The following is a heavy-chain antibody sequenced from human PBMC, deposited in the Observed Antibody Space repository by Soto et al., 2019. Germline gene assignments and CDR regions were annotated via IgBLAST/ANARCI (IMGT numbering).Heavy chain of an antibody. CDR3: ARHNYGSGSTYFDY. J-gene: IGHJ4*02. CDR2: IYYSGST. V-gene: IGHV4-59*08. D-gene: IGHD3-10*01. CDR1: GGSISSYY. Sequence: QVQLQESGPGLVKPSETLSLTCTVSGGSISSYYWSWIRQPPGKGLEWIGYIYYSGSTNYNPSLKSRVTIPVDPSKNQFSLKLNSMTAADTAVYYCARHNYGSGSTYFDYWGQGTLVTVSS.